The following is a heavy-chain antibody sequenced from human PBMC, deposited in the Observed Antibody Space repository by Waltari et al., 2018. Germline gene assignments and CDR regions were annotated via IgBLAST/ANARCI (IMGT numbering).Heavy chain of an antibody. J-gene: IGHJ5*02. CDR2: SYHSVST. D-gene: IGHD6-6*01. CDR1: GYSFSRGYY. V-gene: IGHV4-38-2*02. Sequence: QVQLQASGPGPVTRSEPLSLTCAVSGYSFSRGYYWGWLRRPPGKGLEWIGGSYHSVSTYDNPSLKSRVTISVDTSKNQFSLKLSSVTAADTAVYYCARDRFLHGSSTSNWFDPWGQGTLVTVSS. CDR3: ARDRFLHGSSTSNWFDP.